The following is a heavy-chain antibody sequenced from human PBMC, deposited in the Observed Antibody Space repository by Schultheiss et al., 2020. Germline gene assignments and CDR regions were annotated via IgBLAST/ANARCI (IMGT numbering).Heavy chain of an antibody. CDR3: ARLSGAYGRDCDY. V-gene: IGHV4-39*01. Sequence: SETLCLTCTVSGDSISNYNYSWGWIRQPPEKGLEWIGSIYFSGSTYYNPSLKSRVTISVDTSKSQFSLKITSVTAADTGVYYCARLSGAYGRDCDYWGQGTLVTVAS. CDR2: IYFSGST. D-gene: IGHD6-19*01. CDR1: GDSISNYNYS. J-gene: IGHJ4*02.